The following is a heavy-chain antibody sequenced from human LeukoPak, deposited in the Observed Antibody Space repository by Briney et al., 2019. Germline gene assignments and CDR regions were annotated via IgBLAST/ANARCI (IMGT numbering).Heavy chain of an antibody. CDR2: INWNGGST. Sequence: GGSLRLSCAASGFTFDDYGMSWVRQAPGKGLEWVSGINWNGGSTGYADSVKGRFTISRDNAKNSLYLQMNSLRAEDTAVYYCARGLRRITMVRGVMGDAFDIWGQGTMVTVSS. J-gene: IGHJ3*02. CDR1: GFTFDDYG. V-gene: IGHV3-20*04. D-gene: IGHD3-10*01. CDR3: ARGLRRITMVRGVMGDAFDI.